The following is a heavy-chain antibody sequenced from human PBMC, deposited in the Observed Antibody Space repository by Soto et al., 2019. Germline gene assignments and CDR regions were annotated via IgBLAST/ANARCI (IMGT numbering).Heavy chain of an antibody. Sequence: ASVKVSCTASGYTFTGYYMHWVRQAPGQGLEWMGWINPNSGGTNYAQKFQGWVTMTRDTSISTAYMELSRLRSDDTAVYYCARDGSYYDILTGYTGKYYYYMDVWGKGTTVTVSS. CDR1: GYTFTGYY. CDR3: ARDGSYYDILTGYTGKYYYYMDV. V-gene: IGHV1-2*04. J-gene: IGHJ6*03. CDR2: INPNSGGT. D-gene: IGHD3-9*01.